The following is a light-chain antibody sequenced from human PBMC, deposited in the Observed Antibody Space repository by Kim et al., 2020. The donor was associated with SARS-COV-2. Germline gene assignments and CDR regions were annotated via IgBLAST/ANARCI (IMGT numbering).Light chain of an antibody. CDR1: RSDVGYYNC. V-gene: IGLV2-14*04. CDR2: DVS. Sequence: GESIAKSCNGTRSDVGYYNCVCWYQQPPGKAPTRMIYDVSKRPAGISNRFSGSKSGNAASLTICGLQAEDEVDYYCSSYTSRSTVVFGGGTKLTVL. CDR3: SSYTSRSTVV. J-gene: IGLJ2*01.